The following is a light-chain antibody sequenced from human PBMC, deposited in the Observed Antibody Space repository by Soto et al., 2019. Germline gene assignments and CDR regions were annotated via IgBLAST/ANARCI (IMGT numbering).Light chain of an antibody. J-gene: IGKJ5*01. CDR1: QSVSSSY. Sequence: EIVLTQSPGTLSLSPGERATLSCRASQSVSSSYLAWYQQKPGQAPRLLIYGASSRATGIPDRFSGSGSGTDSTLTISRLEAEDFEVYHCQQYYTWPLTFGQGTRLEI. V-gene: IGKV3-20*01. CDR2: GAS. CDR3: QQYYTWPLT.